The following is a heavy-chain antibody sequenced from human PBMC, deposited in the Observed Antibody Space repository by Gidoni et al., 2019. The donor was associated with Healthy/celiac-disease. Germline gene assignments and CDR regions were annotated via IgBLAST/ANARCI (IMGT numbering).Heavy chain of an antibody. V-gene: IGHV4-34*01. CDR3: ARLSSLGFWSGNDRFDP. Sequence: QVQLQQWGAGLLHPSETLSLTCAVSGGSFSAYYWSWIRQPPGKGLELIGYITHRGSTDYKPSLKSRVIISVDTSKNPFALKLSSVTAADKAVYYCARLSSLGFWSGNDRFDPWGQGTLVTVSS. CDR1: GGSFSAYY. J-gene: IGHJ5*02. CDR2: ITHRGST. D-gene: IGHD3-3*01.